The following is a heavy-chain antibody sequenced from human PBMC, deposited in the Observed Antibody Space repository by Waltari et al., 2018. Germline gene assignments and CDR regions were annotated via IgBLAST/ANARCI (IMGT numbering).Heavy chain of an antibody. Sequence: QLQLQESGPGLVKPSETLSLTCTVSGGSISSSSYYWGWIRQPPGKGLEWIGSIYYSGSTYYNPSLKSRVTISVDTSKNQFSLKLSSVTAADTAVYYCARARHEYGDYVRNWFDPWGQGTLVTVSS. V-gene: IGHV4-39*07. CDR2: IYYSGST. D-gene: IGHD4-17*01. J-gene: IGHJ5*02. CDR3: ARARHEYGDYVRNWFDP. CDR1: GGSISSSSYY.